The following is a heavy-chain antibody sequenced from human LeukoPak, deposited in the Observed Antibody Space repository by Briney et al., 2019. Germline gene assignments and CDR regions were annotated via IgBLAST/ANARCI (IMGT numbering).Heavy chain of an antibody. D-gene: IGHD2-15*01. V-gene: IGHV4-61*01. CDR2: IYYSGST. Sequence: SETLSLTCTVSGGSISSPSFYWSWIRQPPGKGLEWIGYIYYSGSTNYNPSLKSRVTISVDTSKNQFPLKLSSVTAADTAVYYCARSPEVAAYYYYYYMDVWGKGTTVTISS. CDR1: GGSISSPSFY. J-gene: IGHJ6*03. CDR3: ARSPEVAAYYYYYYMDV.